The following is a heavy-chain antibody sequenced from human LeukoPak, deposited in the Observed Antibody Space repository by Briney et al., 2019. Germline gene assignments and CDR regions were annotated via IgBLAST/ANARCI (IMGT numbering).Heavy chain of an antibody. V-gene: IGHV4-34*01. D-gene: IGHD3-16*01. J-gene: IGHJ3*01. CDR1: GGAPSGYF. CDR3: ARYPGGGKFDL. CDR2: MTQSGST. Sequence: SETLSLTCAVYGGAPSGYFWTWIPQSPGKGLGWIEEMTQSGSTNSNPSLKSRVTVSADTSKNQLSLKLTSVTAADTGVYHCARYPGGGKFDLWGQGTVVTVSA.